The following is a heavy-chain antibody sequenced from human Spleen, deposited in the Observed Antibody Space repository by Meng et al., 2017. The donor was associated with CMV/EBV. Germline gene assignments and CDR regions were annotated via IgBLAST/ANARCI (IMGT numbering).Heavy chain of an antibody. CDR1: GFTFSSYA. V-gene: IGHV3-30-3*01. CDR3: AKGFGRGVDY. J-gene: IGHJ4*02. Sequence: GESLKISCAASGFTFSSYAMHWVRQAPGKGLEWVAVISYDGSNKYYADSVKGRFTISRDNSKNTLYLQMNSLRAEDTAVYYCAKGFGRGVDYWGQGTLVTVSS. CDR2: ISYDGSNK. D-gene: IGHD3-16*01.